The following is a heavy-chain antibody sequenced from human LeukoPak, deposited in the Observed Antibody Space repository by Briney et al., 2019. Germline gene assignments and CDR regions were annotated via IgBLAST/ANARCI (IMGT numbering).Heavy chain of an antibody. Sequence: GASVKVSCKASGYTFIDYSMHWVRQAPGQGLEWMGWINPNSGDTDYAQKFQGRVTMTRDTSISTAYLEVSRLTSDDTAVYFCARDAIAAAGAGAWGQGTLVTVSS. CDR3: ARDAIAAAGAGA. V-gene: IGHV1-2*02. CDR1: GYTFIDYS. J-gene: IGHJ4*02. CDR2: INPNSGDT. D-gene: IGHD6-13*01.